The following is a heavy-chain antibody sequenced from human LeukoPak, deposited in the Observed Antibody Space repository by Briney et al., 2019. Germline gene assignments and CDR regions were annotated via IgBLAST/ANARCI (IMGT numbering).Heavy chain of an antibody. V-gene: IGHV1-46*01. D-gene: IGHD1-1*01. CDR3: ASNVQTGTQNY. Sequence: GASVKVSCKASGYTFTSYYMHWVRQAPGQGLEWMGIINPSGGSTSYAQKFQGRVTMTRDTSTGTVYMELSSLRSEDTAVYYCASNVQTGTQNYWDQGTLVTVSS. CDR2: INPSGGST. CDR1: GYTFTSYY. J-gene: IGHJ4*02.